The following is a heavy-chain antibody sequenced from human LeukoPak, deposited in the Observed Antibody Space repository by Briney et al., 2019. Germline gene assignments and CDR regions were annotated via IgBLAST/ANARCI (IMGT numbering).Heavy chain of an antibody. CDR3: ARDRVTAMDY. D-gene: IGHD5-18*01. CDR1: GFTLSIYS. J-gene: IGHJ4*02. V-gene: IGHV3-30*03. Sequence: RGSPRLSCAASGFTLSIYSMHWGRHAPGKGLESVAVISYDVGNKYTTDSAKGAFTTSRGNSKNTLYLRMTSLRAEGTAVYYCARDRVTAMDYWGQGALVAVSS. CDR2: ISYDVGNK.